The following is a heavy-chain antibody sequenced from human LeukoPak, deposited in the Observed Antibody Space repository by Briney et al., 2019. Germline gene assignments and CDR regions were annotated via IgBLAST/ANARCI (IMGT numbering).Heavy chain of an antibody. V-gene: IGHV1-46*01. J-gene: IGHJ3*02. CDR3: ARAIGLAVALGGFDI. Sequence: ASVKVSCEASGYTFTSYYMHWVRQAPGQGLEWMGIINPSGGSTSYAQKFQGRVTMTRDTSTSTVYMELSSLRSEDTAVYYCARAIGLAVALGGFDIWGQGTMVTVSS. CDR1: GYTFTSYY. D-gene: IGHD2-21*01. CDR2: INPSGGST.